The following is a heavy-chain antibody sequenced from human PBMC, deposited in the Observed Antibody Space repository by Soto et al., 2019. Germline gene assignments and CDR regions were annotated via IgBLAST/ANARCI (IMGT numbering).Heavy chain of an antibody. Sequence: GGSLRLSCAASGFTFSSYGMHWVRQAPGKGLEWVAVIWYDGSNKYYADSVKGRFTISRDNSKNTLYLQMNSLRAEDTAVYYCARATPGIAVAGGDYWGQGTLVTVSS. D-gene: IGHD6-19*01. CDR1: GFTFSSYG. J-gene: IGHJ4*02. CDR2: IWYDGSNK. V-gene: IGHV3-33*01. CDR3: ARATPGIAVAGGDY.